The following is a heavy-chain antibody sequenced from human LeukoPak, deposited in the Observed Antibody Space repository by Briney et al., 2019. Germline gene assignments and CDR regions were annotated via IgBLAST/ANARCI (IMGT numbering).Heavy chain of an antibody. CDR2: ISGSGGST. Sequence: PGGSLRLSCAASGFTFSSYAMSWVRQAPGKGLEWVSAISGSGGSTYYADSVKGRFTISRDNSRNTLYLQMNSLRAEDTAVYYCAKDEAKQWLVGGAFDIWGQGTMVTVSS. D-gene: IGHD6-19*01. CDR3: AKDEAKQWLVGGAFDI. V-gene: IGHV3-23*01. CDR1: GFTFSSYA. J-gene: IGHJ3*02.